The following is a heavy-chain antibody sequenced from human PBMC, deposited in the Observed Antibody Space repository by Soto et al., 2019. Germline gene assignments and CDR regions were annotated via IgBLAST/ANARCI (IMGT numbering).Heavy chain of an antibody. V-gene: IGHV2-5*02. Sequence: QITLKESGPTLVKPTQTLTLTCTFSGFSLSTSGVSVAWIRQPPGKALEWLALIYWDDDKGYSPSLKSRLTITTDTSKNQVVHTMTNMDPVDTATYYCAHSRLPSPVTTSAEYFQHWGQGTLVTVSS. CDR3: AHSRLPSPVTTSAEYFQH. CDR1: GFSLSTSGVS. CDR2: IYWDDDK. D-gene: IGHD4-17*01. J-gene: IGHJ1*01.